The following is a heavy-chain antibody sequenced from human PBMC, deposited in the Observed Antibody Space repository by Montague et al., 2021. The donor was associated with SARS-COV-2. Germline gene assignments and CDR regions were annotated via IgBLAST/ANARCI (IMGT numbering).Heavy chain of an antibody. J-gene: IGHJ6*02. CDR2: IHTSGST. CDR3: ARGRYYDCWSGYYSHDYVSGMDV. D-gene: IGHD3-3*01. CDR1: GGSISSYY. V-gene: IGHV4-4*07. Sequence: SETLSLTCTVSGGSISSYYWSWIRQSAGKGLEWIGRIHTSGSTDYNPSLNSRVTMSVDTSKNQFSLKLGSVTAADTAVYYCARGRYYDCWSGYYSHDYVSGMDVWGQGTTVTVSS.